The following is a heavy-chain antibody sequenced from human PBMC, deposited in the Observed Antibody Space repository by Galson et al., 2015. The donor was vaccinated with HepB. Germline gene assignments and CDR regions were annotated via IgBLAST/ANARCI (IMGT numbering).Heavy chain of an antibody. J-gene: IGHJ3*02. V-gene: IGHV1-8*01. D-gene: IGHD1-26*01. CDR2: MNPNSGNT. CDR3: ARVWGSYYRAFDI. CDR1: GYTFTSYD. Sequence: SVKVSCKASGYTFTSYDINWVRQATGRGLEWMGWMNPNSGNTGYAQKFQGRVTMTRNTSISTAYMELSSLRSEDTAVYYCARVWGSYYRAFDIWGQGTMVTVSS.